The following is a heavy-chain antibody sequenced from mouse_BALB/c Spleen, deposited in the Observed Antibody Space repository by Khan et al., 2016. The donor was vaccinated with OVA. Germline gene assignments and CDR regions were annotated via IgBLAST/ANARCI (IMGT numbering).Heavy chain of an antibody. J-gene: IGHJ3*01. CDR1: GYTFTDYY. D-gene: IGHD1-2*01. CDR3: ARRNYFGYTFAY. V-gene: IGHV1-77*01. Sequence: QVQLQQSGAELARPGASVKLSCKASGYTFTDYYINWVKQRTGQGLEWIGEISPGSGDTYYNEKFKGKATLTADKSSNTAYMQLSSLISEATAVYCCARRNYFGYTFAYWGQGTLVTVSA. CDR2: ISPGSGDT.